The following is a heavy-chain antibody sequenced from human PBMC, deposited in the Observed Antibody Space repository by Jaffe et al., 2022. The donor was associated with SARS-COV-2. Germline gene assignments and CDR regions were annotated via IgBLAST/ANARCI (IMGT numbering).Heavy chain of an antibody. J-gene: IGHJ3*01. D-gene: IGHD3-22*01. Sequence: QAQLVQSGVEVKKPGASVKVSCKASGFAFSSYYIHWVRQAPGQGLQWLGIINPSGDSTTYAQNFQGRVTMTRDTSTTTVYMELSSLTSEDTAVYYCAREGDTSGYSEAPNAFDVWGQGTMVAVSS. CDR3: AREGDTSGYSEAPNAFDV. CDR2: INPSGDST. CDR1: GFAFSSYY. V-gene: IGHV1-46*01.